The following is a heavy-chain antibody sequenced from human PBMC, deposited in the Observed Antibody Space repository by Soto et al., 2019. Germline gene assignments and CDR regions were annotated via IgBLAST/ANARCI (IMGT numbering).Heavy chain of an antibody. CDR1: GFTFSSYA. CDR3: ARGRSSSYSGMDV. V-gene: IGHV3-30-3*01. J-gene: IGHJ6*02. CDR2: ISYDGSNK. Sequence: QVQLVESGGGVVQPGRSLRLSCAASGFTFSSYAMHWVRQAPGKGLGWVAVISYDGSNKYYADSVKGRFTISRDNSKNTLYLQMNNLRAEDTAVYYCARGRSSSYSGMDVWGQGTTVTVSS.